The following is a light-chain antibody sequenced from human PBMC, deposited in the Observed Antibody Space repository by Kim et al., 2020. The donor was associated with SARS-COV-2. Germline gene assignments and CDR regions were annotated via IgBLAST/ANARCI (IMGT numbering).Light chain of an antibody. CDR2: GAS. J-gene: IGKJ3*01. V-gene: IGKV3-15*01. CDR1: QSVSSN. CDR3: QQYNYWPL. Sequence: EIVMTQSPAPLSVSPGERATLSCRASQSVSSNLAWYQEKPGQAPRLLIYGASTRATGIPARFSGSGSGTEFTLTISSLQSEDFAVYYCQQYNYWPLFGPGTKVDIK.